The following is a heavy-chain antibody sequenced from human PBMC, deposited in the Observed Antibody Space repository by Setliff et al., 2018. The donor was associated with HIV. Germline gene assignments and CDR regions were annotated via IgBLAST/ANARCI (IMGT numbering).Heavy chain of an antibody. J-gene: IGHJ4*02. CDR2: ISGHSDSR. CDR3: ARGWELNV. D-gene: IGHD1-26*01. V-gene: IGHV1-18*01. Sequence: ASVKVSCNASGYTFTIYGITWVRQAPGQGLEWMGWISGHSDSRKYGQKFDGRVTLTMDTSTSTAYMELMKLTPDDTAVYYCARGWELNVWGQGTPVTVSS. CDR1: GYTFTIYG.